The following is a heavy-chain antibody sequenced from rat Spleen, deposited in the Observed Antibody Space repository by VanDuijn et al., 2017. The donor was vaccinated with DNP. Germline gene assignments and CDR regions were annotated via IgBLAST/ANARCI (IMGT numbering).Heavy chain of an antibody. Sequence: EVQLVESGGDLVQPGRSLKLSCAASGFTFSDYAMAWVRQAPKKGLEWVATISYDGSRTYYRDSVKGRFTISRDNAKSTLYLQMDSLRSEDTATYYCARHNSGFDYWGQGVMVTVSS. J-gene: IGHJ2*01. D-gene: IGHD4-3*01. V-gene: IGHV5-7*01. CDR3: ARHNSGFDY. CDR1: GFTFSDYA. CDR2: ISYDGSRT.